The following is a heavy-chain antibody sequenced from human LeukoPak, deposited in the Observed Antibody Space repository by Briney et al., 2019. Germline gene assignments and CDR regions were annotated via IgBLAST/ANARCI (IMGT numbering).Heavy chain of an antibody. Sequence: PSETLSLTCTVSGGSVSSGSYYWSWIRQPPGKGLEWIGYIYYSGSTNYNPSLKSRVTISVDTFKKQFSMKLRSVTAADTAVYYCARGTTAGYCSGGSCYSIDYWGQGTLVTVSS. CDR2: IYYSGST. D-gene: IGHD2-15*01. V-gene: IGHV4-61*01. CDR1: GGSVSSGSYY. CDR3: ARGTTAGYCSGGSCYSIDY. J-gene: IGHJ4*02.